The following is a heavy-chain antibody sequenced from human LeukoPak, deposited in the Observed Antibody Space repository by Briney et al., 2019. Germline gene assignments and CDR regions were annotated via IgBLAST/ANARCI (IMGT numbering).Heavy chain of an antibody. CDR1: VGSISNYY. D-gene: IGHD6-19*01. Sequence: SETLSLTCTLSVGSISNYYWSWLRPPAGKGLEWIVRIHSSGSTDYNPALKSRVTMSVDTSKNQFSLKLSSVTVADTAVYYCARPRYSSGWNYFDYWGQGTRVTVSA. CDR2: IHSSGST. J-gene: IGHJ4*02. CDR3: ARPRYSSGWNYFDY. V-gene: IGHV4-4*07.